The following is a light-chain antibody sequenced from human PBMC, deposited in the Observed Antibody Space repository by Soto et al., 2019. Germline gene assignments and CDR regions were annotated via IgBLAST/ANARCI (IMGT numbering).Light chain of an antibody. J-gene: IGKJ2*01. CDR1: QSLTRNY. CDR3: QQYDSSPYT. Sequence: EIVLTQSPGTLSLSPGDRATLSCRASQSLTRNYLAWYQQRPGQAPRLLISGSSTRATGIPDRFGGTGSGTDFTLTISRLEPEDFAVYYCQQYDSSPYTFGQGTKVDIK. CDR2: GSS. V-gene: IGKV3-20*01.